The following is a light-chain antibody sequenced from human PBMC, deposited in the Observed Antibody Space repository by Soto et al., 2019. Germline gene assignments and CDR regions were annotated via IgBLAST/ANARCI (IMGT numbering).Light chain of an antibody. V-gene: IGKV1-5*03. CDR1: QSISSW. CDR3: QQYNNYWT. CDR2: NAS. Sequence: DIQMTQSPSTLSASVGDRVTITCRASQSISSWLAWYQQKPGKAPKLLIYNASSLESGVPSRFSGRGSGTEFTLTINSLQPDDFATYYCQQYNNYWTFGQGTKVEIK. J-gene: IGKJ1*01.